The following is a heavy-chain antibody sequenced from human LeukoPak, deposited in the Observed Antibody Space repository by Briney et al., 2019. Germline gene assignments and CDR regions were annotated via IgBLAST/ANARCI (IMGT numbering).Heavy chain of an antibody. CDR1: GYTFTSYG. CDR2: INPNSGGT. V-gene: IGHV1-2*02. Sequence: ASVKVSCKASGYTFTSYGISWVRQAPGQGLEWMGWINPNSGGTNYAQKFQGRVTMTRDTSISTAYMELSRLRSDDTAVYYCARSLPGDYDFWSGYLDYWGQGTLVTVSS. D-gene: IGHD3-3*01. J-gene: IGHJ4*02. CDR3: ARSLPGDYDFWSGYLDY.